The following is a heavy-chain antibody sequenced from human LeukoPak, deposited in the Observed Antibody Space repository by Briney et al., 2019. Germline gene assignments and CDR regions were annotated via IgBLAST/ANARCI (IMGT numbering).Heavy chain of an antibody. V-gene: IGHV3-30*02. D-gene: IGHD6-19*01. J-gene: IGHJ5*02. CDR2: IRYDGSNK. Sequence: QPGGSLRLSCAASGFTFSSYGMHWVRQAPGKGLEWMAFIRYDGSNKYYADSVKGRFTISRDNSKNTLYLQMNSLRAEDTAVYYCAKGSRAVAGILDWFDPWGQGTLVTVSS. CDR3: AKGSRAVAGILDWFDP. CDR1: GFTFSSYG.